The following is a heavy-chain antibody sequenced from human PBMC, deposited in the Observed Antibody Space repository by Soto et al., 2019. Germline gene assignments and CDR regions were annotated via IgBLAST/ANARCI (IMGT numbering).Heavy chain of an antibody. J-gene: IGHJ4*02. CDR3: ATVGRANYFDN. Sequence: GSLRLSCAASGFTFSRYALTWVRQAPGKGLEWVSVISGGGINTLYADSVKGRFTISRDNSKNPLYLQMNSLRADDTAVYYCATVGRANYFDNWGQGTLVTVSS. V-gene: IGHV3-23*01. CDR2: ISGGGINT. CDR1: GFTFSRYA.